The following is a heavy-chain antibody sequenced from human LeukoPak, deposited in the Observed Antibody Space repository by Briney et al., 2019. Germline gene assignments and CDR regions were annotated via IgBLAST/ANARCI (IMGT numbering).Heavy chain of an antibody. V-gene: IGHV4-59*08. D-gene: IGHD6-6*01. CDR3: ARHGYTSSSSYFDF. Sequence: PSETLSLTCTVSGGSISGYYWTWIRQPPGRGLEWIGYIYSSGSTNYNPSLKSRVTISVDTSKNQFSLRLSSVTAADTAVYYCARHGYTSSSSYFDFWGQGTLVTVSS. J-gene: IGHJ4*02. CDR2: IYSSGST. CDR1: GGSISGYY.